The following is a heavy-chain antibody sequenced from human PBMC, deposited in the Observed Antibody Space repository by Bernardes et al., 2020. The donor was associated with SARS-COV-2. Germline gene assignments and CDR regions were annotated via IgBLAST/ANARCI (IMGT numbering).Heavy chain of an antibody. J-gene: IGHJ4*01. CDR1: GFTFNTYG. D-gene: IGHD5-12*01. CDR3: VRGGYTGYDYGDK. Sequence: GGSLRLSCAASGFTFNTYGMYWVRQVPGKGLEWVEVISYDGSNTYYADPVKGRFTISRDNSKNTLYLQMNSLRVEDMAVYYCVRGGYTGYDYGDKWGQGTLVTVSS. CDR2: ISYDGSNT. V-gene: IGHV3-30*03.